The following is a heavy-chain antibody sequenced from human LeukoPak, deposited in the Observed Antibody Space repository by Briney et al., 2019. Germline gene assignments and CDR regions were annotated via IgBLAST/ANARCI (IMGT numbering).Heavy chain of an antibody. CDR2: IYYSGST. J-gene: IGHJ5*02. Sequence: SETLSLTCTVSGGSISSGGYYWSWIRQHPGKGLEWIGYIYYSGSTYYNPSLKSRVTISVDTSKNQFSLKLSSVTAADTAVYYCASTPIMVRGVMNRFDPWGQGSLVTVSS. D-gene: IGHD3-10*01. V-gene: IGHV4-31*03. CDR1: GGSISSGGYY. CDR3: ASTPIMVRGVMNRFDP.